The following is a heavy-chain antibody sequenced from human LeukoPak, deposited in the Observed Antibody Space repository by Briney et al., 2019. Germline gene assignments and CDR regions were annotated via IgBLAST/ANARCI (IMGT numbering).Heavy chain of an antibody. J-gene: IGHJ4*02. V-gene: IGHV1-18*01. CDR3: ARAASMTTVTTFSDH. Sequence: ASVKVSCKASGYTFNMCAITWVRQAPGQGLEWMGWISGYNGHANYAQKFQGRVTMTTDTSTSTAYMELRSLRSDDTAVYYCARAASMTTVTTFSDHWGQGTRVTVSS. CDR2: ISGYNGHA. D-gene: IGHD4-17*01. CDR1: GYTFNMCA.